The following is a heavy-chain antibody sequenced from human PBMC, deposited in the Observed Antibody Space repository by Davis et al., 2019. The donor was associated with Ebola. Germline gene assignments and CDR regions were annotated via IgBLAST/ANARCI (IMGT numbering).Heavy chain of an antibody. Sequence: PGGSLRLSCAASGFTFSNYAMSWVRQAPGGGLEWVAGISATGVDKKYADSVRGRFSISRDDSKNTLYLQMDSLRAEDTAVFYCAEGGTNNFRGANWGQGTLVTVSS. V-gene: IGHV3-23*01. J-gene: IGHJ4*02. CDR2: ISATGVDK. CDR3: AEGGTNNFRGAN. D-gene: IGHD2-8*01. CDR1: GFTFSNYA.